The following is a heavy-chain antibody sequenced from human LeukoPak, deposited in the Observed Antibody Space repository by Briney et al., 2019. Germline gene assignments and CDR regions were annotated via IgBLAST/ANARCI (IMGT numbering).Heavy chain of an antibody. D-gene: IGHD3-22*01. V-gene: IGHV3-74*01. Sequence: PGGSLRLSCTTSEFTFSNYWMHWVRQVPGKGLVWVSRIDTDGTTTDYADSVKGRFTISRDNAKNTLYLQMNSLRAEDTAVYYCARSYYYDSSGYYLSDYMDVWGKGTTVTVSS. CDR1: EFTFSNYW. CDR2: IDTDGTTT. J-gene: IGHJ6*03. CDR3: ARSYYYDSSGYYLSDYMDV.